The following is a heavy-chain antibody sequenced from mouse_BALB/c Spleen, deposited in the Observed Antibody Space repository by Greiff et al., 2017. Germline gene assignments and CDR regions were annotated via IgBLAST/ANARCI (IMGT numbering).Heavy chain of an antibody. CDR3: ARDISCLDY. CDR1: GFTFTDYY. CDR2: IRNKANGYTT. Sequence: EVQLQESGGGLVQPGGSLRLSCATSGFTFTDYYMSWVRQPPGKALEWLGFIRNKANGYTTEYSASVKGRFTISRDNSQSILYLQMNTLRAEDSATYYCARDISCLDYWGQGTTLTVSS. V-gene: IGHV7-3*02. J-gene: IGHJ2*01.